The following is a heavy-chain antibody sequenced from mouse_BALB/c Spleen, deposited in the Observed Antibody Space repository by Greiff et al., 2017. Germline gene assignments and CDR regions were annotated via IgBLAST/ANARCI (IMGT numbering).Heavy chain of an antibody. Sequence: EVHLVESGGGLVQPKGSLKLSCAASGFTFNTYAMNWVRQAPGKGLEWVARIRSKSNNYATYYADSVKDRFTISRDDSQSMLYLQMNNLKTEDTAMYYCVRHGYYGNYDYYAMDYWGQGTSVTVSS. D-gene: IGHD2-1*01. J-gene: IGHJ4*01. CDR2: IRSKSNNYAT. CDR1: GFTFNTYA. V-gene: IGHV10-1*02. CDR3: VRHGYYGNYDYYAMDY.